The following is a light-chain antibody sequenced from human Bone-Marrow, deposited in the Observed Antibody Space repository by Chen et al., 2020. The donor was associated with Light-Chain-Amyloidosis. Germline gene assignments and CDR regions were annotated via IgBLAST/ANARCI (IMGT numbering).Light chain of an antibody. CDR1: SSNIGNNY. CDR3: AAWDDSLNGVV. J-gene: IGLJ2*01. CDR2: KNN. Sequence: QSVLTQPPSASGTPGQRVTISCCGSSSNIGNNYVYWYQQVPRTAPKLLIYKNNQRPSGVPDRFSGSRSGTSASLAISGLRSEDDADYYCAAWDDSLNGVVFGGGTKLTGL. V-gene: IGLV1-47*01.